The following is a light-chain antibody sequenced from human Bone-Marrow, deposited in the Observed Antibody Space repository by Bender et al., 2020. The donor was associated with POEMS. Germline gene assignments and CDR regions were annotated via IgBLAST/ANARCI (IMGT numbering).Light chain of an antibody. CDR3: CSYGGTYNV. V-gene: IGLV2-11*01. CDR2: DVS. Sequence: HSALTQPRSVSGSPGQSVTISCTGASSDVGTYNYVSWYQHHPGKAPKLMISDVSERSSGVPDRFSGSKSGNTASLTISGLQAEDEADYYCCSYGGTYNVFGTGTKVTVL. J-gene: IGLJ1*01. CDR1: SSDVGTYNY.